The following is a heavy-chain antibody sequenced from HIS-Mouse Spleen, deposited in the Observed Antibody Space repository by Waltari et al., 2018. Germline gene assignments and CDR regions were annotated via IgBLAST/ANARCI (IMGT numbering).Heavy chain of an antibody. CDR3: ARSGFVAAAGTIDY. V-gene: IGHV6-1*01. D-gene: IGHD6-13*01. J-gene: IGHJ4*02. Sequence: QVQLQQSGPGLVKPSQTLSLTCAISGDSVPSNSAAWNWSRQSPSEGLEWLGRTYYRSKWYNDYAVSVKSRITINPDTSKNQFSLQLNSVTPEDTAVYYCARSGFVAAAGTIDYWGQGTLVTVSS. CDR2: TYYRSKWYN. CDR1: GDSVPSNSAA.